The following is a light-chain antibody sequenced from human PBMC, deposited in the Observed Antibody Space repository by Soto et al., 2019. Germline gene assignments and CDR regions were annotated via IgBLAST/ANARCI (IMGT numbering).Light chain of an antibody. Sequence: DIQITQSPSSLSPSVRDSFTITCRASRSISDWLAWYQQKPGKAPELLIFDASNLRSGVSSRFSGSGSGTEFTLTISRLQPDDVATYYCLQYSSHSWTFGQGTKVDIK. J-gene: IGKJ1*01. CDR1: RSISDW. CDR3: LQYSSHSWT. CDR2: DAS. V-gene: IGKV1-5*01.